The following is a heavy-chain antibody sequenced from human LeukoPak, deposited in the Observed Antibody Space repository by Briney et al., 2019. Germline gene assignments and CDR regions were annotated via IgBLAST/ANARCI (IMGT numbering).Heavy chain of an antibody. Sequence: PGGSLRLSCAASGFTFSSYGMHWVRQAPGKGLEWVAVISYDGSNKYYADSVKGRFTISRDNSKNTLYLQMNSLRAEDTAVYYCANDRGYSDYWGQGTLVTVSS. V-gene: IGHV3-30*18. CDR1: GFTFSSYG. CDR2: ISYDGSNK. J-gene: IGHJ4*02. CDR3: ANDRGYSDY.